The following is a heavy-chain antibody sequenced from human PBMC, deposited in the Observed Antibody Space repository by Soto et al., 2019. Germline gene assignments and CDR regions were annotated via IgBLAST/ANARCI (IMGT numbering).Heavy chain of an antibody. CDR1: GFTFSSYG. J-gene: IGHJ4*02. Sequence: SGGSLRLSCAASGFTFSSYGMHWVRQAPGKGLEWVAVIWYDGSNKYYADSVKGRFTISRDNSKNTLYLQMNSLRAEDTAVYYCASPEVYSSGWQNDYWGQGTLVTVSS. V-gene: IGHV3-33*01. CDR3: ASPEVYSSGWQNDY. CDR2: IWYDGSNK. D-gene: IGHD6-19*01.